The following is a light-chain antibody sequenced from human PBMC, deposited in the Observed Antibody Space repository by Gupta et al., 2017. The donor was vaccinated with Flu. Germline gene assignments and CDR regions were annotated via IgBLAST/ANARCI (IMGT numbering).Light chain of an antibody. Sequence: EIVMTQSPAPLSVSPGERATPSCRVSQSVRSNLARLQQKSGYCPRLLIHGASTRDTGIPARFSGSGSGTEFTLTISSLQSEDFAVYYCQQYNNSPPYIFGQGTKLEIK. CDR2: GAS. V-gene: IGKV3-15*01. J-gene: IGKJ2*01. CDR3: QQYNNSPPYI. CDR1: QSVRSN.